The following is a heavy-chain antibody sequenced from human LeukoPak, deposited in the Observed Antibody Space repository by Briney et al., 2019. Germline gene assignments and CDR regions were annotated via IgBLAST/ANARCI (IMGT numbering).Heavy chain of an antibody. CDR3: AKDHSGSYYGYFDY. V-gene: IGHV3-30*02. D-gene: IGHD1-26*01. CDR1: GFTFSSYG. Sequence: GGSLRLSCEASGFTFSSYGMHWVRQAPGKGLAWVAFIRYDGSNKYYADSVKGRFTISRDNSKNTLYLQMNSLRAEDTAVYYCAKDHSGSYYGYFDYWGQGTLVTVSS. J-gene: IGHJ4*02. CDR2: IRYDGSNK.